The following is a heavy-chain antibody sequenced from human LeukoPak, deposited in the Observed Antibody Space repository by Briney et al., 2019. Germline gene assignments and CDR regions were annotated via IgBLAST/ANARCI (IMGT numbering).Heavy chain of an antibody. J-gene: IGHJ6*02. V-gene: IGHV3-21*01. Sequence: RLSCAXSGFTFSSDSMNGGRQAPGKXVEWGXXISSSSSYIYYADSVKGRFTISRDNAKNSLYLQMNSLRAEDTAVYYCARAYGARYYYYGMDVWGQGTTVTVSS. D-gene: IGHD4/OR15-4a*01. CDR2: ISSSSSYI. CDR3: ARAYGARYYYYGMDV. CDR1: GFTFSSDS.